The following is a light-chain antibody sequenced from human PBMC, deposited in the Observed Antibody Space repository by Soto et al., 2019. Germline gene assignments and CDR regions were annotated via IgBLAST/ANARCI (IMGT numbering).Light chain of an antibody. CDR3: QQSYRTPLT. V-gene: IGKV1-39*01. J-gene: IGKJ4*01. CDR2: AAS. Sequence: DIQMTQSPSSLSASVGDRVIIICRASQSVSSHLNWYQQKPGKAPKLLIYAASSLQSGVSSRFSGSGSGTDFTLTISSLQPEDFATYYCQQSYRTPLTFGGGTKVEIK. CDR1: QSVSSH.